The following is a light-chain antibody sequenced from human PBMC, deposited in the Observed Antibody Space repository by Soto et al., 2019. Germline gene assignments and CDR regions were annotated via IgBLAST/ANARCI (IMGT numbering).Light chain of an antibody. CDR2: DAS. CDR3: QQYAHLPRT. V-gene: IGKV1-33*01. J-gene: IGKJ1*01. Sequence: DIQMIQSPSSLSASVGDRVTITCQASQEISNYLNWYQQKPGKAPKLLIYDASNLERGVPSRFSGRGSGTDFTFTISSLQPEAFATYYCQQYAHLPRTFGRGTKVEIK. CDR1: QEISNY.